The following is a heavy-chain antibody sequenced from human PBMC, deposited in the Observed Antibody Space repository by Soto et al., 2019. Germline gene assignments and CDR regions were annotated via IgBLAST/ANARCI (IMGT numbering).Heavy chain of an antibody. Sequence: SSETLSLTCTVSGGSMSRYYWTWIRQPPGKGLEWIGNIHYTGSTNYNPSLKSRVTILLGTSTSQFSLKVSSVTAEDTAVYYCARDLTISSTDGPLDPWGHGTLVTVSS. CDR3: ARDLTISSTDGPLDP. CDR1: GGSMSRYY. D-gene: IGHD1-1*01. J-gene: IGHJ5*02. V-gene: IGHV4-59*01. CDR2: IHYTGST.